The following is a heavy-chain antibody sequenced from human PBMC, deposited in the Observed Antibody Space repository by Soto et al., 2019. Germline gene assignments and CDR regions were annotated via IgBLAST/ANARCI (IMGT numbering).Heavy chain of an antibody. V-gene: IGHV3-30-3*01. CDR3: ARQFYYYDSSAKGGFDY. D-gene: IGHD3-22*01. J-gene: IGHJ4*02. Sequence: GGSLRLSCAASGFTFSSYAMHWVRQAPGKGLEWVAVISYDGSNKYYADSVKGRFTISRDNSKNTLYLQMNSLRDEDTAVYYCARQFYYYDSSAKGGFDYWGQGTLVTVSS. CDR2: ISYDGSNK. CDR1: GFTFSSYA.